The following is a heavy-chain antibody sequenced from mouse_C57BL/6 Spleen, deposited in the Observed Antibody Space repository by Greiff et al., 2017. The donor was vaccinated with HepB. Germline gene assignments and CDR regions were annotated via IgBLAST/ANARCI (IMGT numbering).Heavy chain of an antibody. D-gene: IGHD2-1*01. J-gene: IGHJ3*01. CDR3: ARDGNYALFAY. V-gene: IGHV1-82*01. CDR2: IYPGDGDT. CDR1: GYAFSSSW. Sequence: VQLVESGPELVKPGASVKISCKASGYAFSSSWMNWVKQRPGKGLEWIGRIYPGDGDTNYNGKFKGKATLTADKSSSTAYMQLSSLTSEDSAVYFCARDGNYALFAYWGQGTLVTVSA.